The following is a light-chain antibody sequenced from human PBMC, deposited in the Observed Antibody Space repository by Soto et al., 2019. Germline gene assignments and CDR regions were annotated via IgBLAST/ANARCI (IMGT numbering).Light chain of an antibody. J-gene: IGKJ3*01. Sequence: EIVLTQSPGALSLSPGEGATLSCRASQSLSSSYVAWYQQKVGQPPRLLIYGASNRATGIPDRFSGSWSGTEFTLTISRLEPEDFAVYYCQQYESPPFTFGPGTKVDIK. CDR1: QSLSSSY. CDR3: QQYESPPFT. CDR2: GAS. V-gene: IGKV3-20*01.